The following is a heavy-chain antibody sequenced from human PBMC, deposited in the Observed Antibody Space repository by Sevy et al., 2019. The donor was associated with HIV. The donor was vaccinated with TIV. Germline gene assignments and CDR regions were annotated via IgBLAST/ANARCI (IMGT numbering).Heavy chain of an antibody. Sequence: SETLSLTCAVSGGSISSGGYSWSWIRQPPGKGREWIGYIYHSGSTYYNPSLKSRVTISVDRSKNQFFLKLSSVTAADTAGDYCARVGGYGYFDYWGQGTLVTVSS. D-gene: IGHD2-15*01. V-gene: IGHV4-30-2*01. CDR1: GGSISSGGYS. CDR2: IYHSGST. CDR3: ARVGGYGYFDY. J-gene: IGHJ4*02.